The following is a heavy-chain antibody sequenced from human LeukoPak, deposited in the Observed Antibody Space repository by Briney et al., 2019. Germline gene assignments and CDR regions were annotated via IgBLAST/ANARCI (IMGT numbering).Heavy chain of an antibody. Sequence: GGSLRLSCAASGFTVSSNYMSWVRQAPGKGLEWVSVIYSGGSTYHADSAEGRFTISRDNSKNTLYLQMNSLRDEDTAVYYCARIVAGGAFDIWGQGTMVTVSS. D-gene: IGHD1-26*01. V-gene: IGHV3-66*01. CDR3: ARIVAGGAFDI. CDR2: IYSGGST. CDR1: GFTVSSNY. J-gene: IGHJ3*02.